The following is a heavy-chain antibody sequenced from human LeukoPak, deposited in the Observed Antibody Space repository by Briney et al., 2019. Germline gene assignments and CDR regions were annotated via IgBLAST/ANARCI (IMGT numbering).Heavy chain of an antibody. CDR3: AKVTVGALGYFDY. D-gene: IGHD1-26*01. V-gene: IGHV3-9*01. CDR2: ISWNGGNI. J-gene: IGHJ4*02. Sequence: GGSLRLSCVASGFSFDDYGMFWVRQTPGKGLEWVSGISWNGGNIGYADSVKGRFTISRDNAKNSLYLQMNSLRAEDTALYYCAKVTVGALGYFDYWGQGTLVTVSS. CDR1: GFSFDDYG.